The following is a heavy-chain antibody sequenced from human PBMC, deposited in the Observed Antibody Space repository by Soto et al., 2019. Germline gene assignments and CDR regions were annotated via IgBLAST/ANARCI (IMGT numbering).Heavy chain of an antibody. J-gene: IGHJ4*02. Sequence: SETLSLTCAVSGGSISSGSNYWAWLRQPPGMGLEWLGSIYNTGSAYYNPSLKSRVTLFVDTSENRFSLKLSSVTAADTAVYFCARQGDYFDTNGYFYVFEYWGRGTLVTVPQ. CDR3: ARQGDYFDTNGYFYVFEY. CDR2: IYNTGSA. CDR1: GGSISSGSNY. V-gene: IGHV4-39*01. D-gene: IGHD3-22*01.